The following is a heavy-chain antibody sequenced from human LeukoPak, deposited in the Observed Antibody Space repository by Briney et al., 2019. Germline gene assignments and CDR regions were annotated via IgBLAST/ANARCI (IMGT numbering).Heavy chain of an antibody. Sequence: GGSLRLSCAASGFTFSTYSMNWVRQAPGKGLEWVAVISYDGSNKYYADSVKGRFTISRDNSKNTLYLQMNSLRAEDTAVYYCARVQFLEWLSLDYWGQGTLVTVSS. CDR1: GFTFSTYS. J-gene: IGHJ4*02. CDR2: ISYDGSNK. CDR3: ARVQFLEWLSLDY. V-gene: IGHV3-30*03. D-gene: IGHD3-3*01.